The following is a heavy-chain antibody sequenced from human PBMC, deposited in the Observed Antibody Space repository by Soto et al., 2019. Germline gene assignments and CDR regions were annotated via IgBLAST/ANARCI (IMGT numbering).Heavy chain of an antibody. J-gene: IGHJ4*02. CDR2: IRSKANSYAT. CDR1: GFTFSGSA. CDR3: TRHGNVYCSSTSCHFDY. V-gene: IGHV3-73*01. Sequence: GGSLRLSCAASGFTFSGSAMHWVRQASGKGLEWVGRIRSKANSYATAYAASVKGRFTISRDDSKNTAYLQMNSLKTEDTAVYYCTRHGNVYCSSTSCHFDYWGQGTLVTVSS. D-gene: IGHD2-2*01.